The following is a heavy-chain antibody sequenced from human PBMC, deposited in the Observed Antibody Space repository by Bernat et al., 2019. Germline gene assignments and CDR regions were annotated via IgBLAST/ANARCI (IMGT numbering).Heavy chain of an antibody. V-gene: IGHV4-30-2*01. Sequence: QLQESGSGLVKPSQTLSLTCAVSGGSISSGGYSWSWIRQPPGKGLEWIGYIYHSGSTYYNPSLKSRVTISVDRSKNQFSLKLSSVTAADTAVYYCARGVVGATLPGFDYWGQGTLVTVSS. J-gene: IGHJ4*02. CDR3: ARGVVGATLPGFDY. CDR1: GGSISSGGYS. D-gene: IGHD1-26*01. CDR2: IYHSGST.